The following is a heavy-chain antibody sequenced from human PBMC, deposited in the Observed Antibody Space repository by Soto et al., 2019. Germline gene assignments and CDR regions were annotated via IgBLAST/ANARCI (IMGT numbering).Heavy chain of an antibody. CDR2: ISSSSSYI. CDR3: ARELYDFWSGYAAEGWFDP. CDR1: GFTFSSYS. J-gene: IGHJ5*02. Sequence: GGSLRLSCAASGFTFSSYSMNWVRQAPGKGLEWVSSISSSSSYIYYADSVKGRFTISRDNAKNSLYLQMNSLRAEDTAVYYCARELYDFWSGYAAEGWFDPWGQGTLVTVSS. V-gene: IGHV3-21*01. D-gene: IGHD3-3*01.